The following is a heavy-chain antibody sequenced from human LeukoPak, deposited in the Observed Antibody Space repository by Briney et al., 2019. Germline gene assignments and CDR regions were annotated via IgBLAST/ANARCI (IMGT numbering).Heavy chain of an antibody. Sequence: SETLSLTCTVSGGSISSSSYYWGWIRQPPGKGLEWIGSIYYSGSTYYTPSLKSRVTISVDTSKNQFSLKLSSVTAADTAVYYRARQDTAMAWSYYFDYWGQGTLVTVSS. CDR2: IYYSGST. CDR1: GGSISSSSYY. V-gene: IGHV4-39*01. J-gene: IGHJ4*02. D-gene: IGHD5-18*01. CDR3: ARQDTAMAWSYYFDY.